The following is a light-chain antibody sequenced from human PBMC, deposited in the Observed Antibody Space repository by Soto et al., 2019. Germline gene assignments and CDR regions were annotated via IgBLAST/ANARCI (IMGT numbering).Light chain of an antibody. CDR3: SARDDSLSGVV. J-gene: IGLJ2*01. Sequence: QSVLTRPPSASGTPGQRVTISCSGSSSNIGSNHVYWYQQFPGTAPKLLMYRSDQRPSGVPDRFSGSKSGTSASLAISGLRSDDEADYYCSARDDSLSGVVFGGGTKLTVL. CDR2: RSD. V-gene: IGLV1-47*01. CDR1: SSNIGSNH.